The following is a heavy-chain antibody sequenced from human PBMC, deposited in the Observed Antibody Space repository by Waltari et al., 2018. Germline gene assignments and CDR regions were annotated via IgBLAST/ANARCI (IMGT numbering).Heavy chain of an antibody. D-gene: IGHD5-12*01. J-gene: IGHJ4*02. CDR2: IGHNSRKR. CDR3: AKDRGDEDGGYDLDH. V-gene: IGHV3-9*01. CDR1: GLLFEEYA. Sequence: EAHLVESGGGLVQPGMSLRLSCAASGLLFEEYARQWVWQARGKGLVWVSGIGHNSRKRDCADSVTGRFTISRDNAKNSVYLQMNSLKTEDTAFYYCAKDRGDEDGGYDLDHWSQGTLVIVSS.